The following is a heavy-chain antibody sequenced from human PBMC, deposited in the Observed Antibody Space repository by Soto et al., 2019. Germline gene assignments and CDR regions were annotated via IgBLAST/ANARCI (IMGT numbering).Heavy chain of an antibody. Sequence: GGPLRLSCAAAGFTFSSYSMYWVRQPPGKGLEWVSSISSSSSYIYYADSVKGRFTISRDNAKNSLYLQMNSLRAEDTAVYYCARDHGYSYGYSDSYYGMDVWGQGATVTVSS. D-gene: IGHD5-18*01. CDR1: GFTFSSYS. J-gene: IGHJ6*02. CDR3: ARDHGYSYGYSDSYYGMDV. CDR2: ISSSSSYI. V-gene: IGHV3-21*01.